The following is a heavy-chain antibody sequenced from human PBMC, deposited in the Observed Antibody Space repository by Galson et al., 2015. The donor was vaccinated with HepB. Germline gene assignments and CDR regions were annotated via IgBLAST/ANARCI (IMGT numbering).Heavy chain of an antibody. CDR1: GYTFTSYG. J-gene: IGHJ6*03. V-gene: IGHV1-18*01. CDR3: ARGTSAFTVTTTYYFYFYMDV. CDR2: ISAYNGNT. D-gene: IGHD4-17*01. Sequence: SVKVSCKASGYTFTSYGISWVRQAPGQGLEWMGWISAYNGNTNYAQKLQGRVTMTTDTSTSTAYMELRSLRSDDTAVYYCARGTSAFTVTTTYYFYFYMDVWGKGTTVTVSS.